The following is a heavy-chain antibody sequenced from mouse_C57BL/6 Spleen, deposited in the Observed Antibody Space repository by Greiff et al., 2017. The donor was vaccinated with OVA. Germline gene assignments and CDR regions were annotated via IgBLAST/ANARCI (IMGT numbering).Heavy chain of an antibody. Sequence: QVQLQQPGAELVKPGASVKLSCKASGYTFTSYWMHWVKQRPGQGLEWIGMIHPNSGSTNYNAKFKSKATLTVDKSSSTAYMQLSSLTSEDAAVYYCARSAGWAGTDAMDYWGQGTSVTVSS. D-gene: IGHD4-1*01. V-gene: IGHV1-64*01. J-gene: IGHJ4*01. CDR1: GYTFTSYW. CDR3: ARSAGWAGTDAMDY. CDR2: IHPNSGST.